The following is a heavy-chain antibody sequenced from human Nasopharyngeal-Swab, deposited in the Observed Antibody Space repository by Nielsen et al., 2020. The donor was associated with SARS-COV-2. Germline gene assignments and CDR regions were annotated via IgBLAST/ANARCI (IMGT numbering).Heavy chain of an antibody. CDR1: GASISSSSYY. CDR2: IYYSGST. J-gene: IGHJ4*02. Sequence: SETLSLTCTVSGASISSSSYYWGWIRQPPGKGLEWIGSIYYSGSTYYNPSLKSRVTISVDTSQNQFSLKLSSVTAADTAVYYCARINYYDSSGYYSWGQGTLVTVSS. V-gene: IGHV4-39*01. CDR3: ARINYYDSSGYYS. D-gene: IGHD3-22*01.